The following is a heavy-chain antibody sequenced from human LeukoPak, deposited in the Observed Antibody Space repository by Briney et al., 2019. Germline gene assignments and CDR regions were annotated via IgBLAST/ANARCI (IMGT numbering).Heavy chain of an antibody. V-gene: IGHV3-30*02. Sequence: PGGSLRLSCAASGFTFSTYGMHWVRQAPGKGLEWVAFIRYDGSNKYYADSVEGRFTISRDNSKNTLYLQMNSLRAEDTAVYYCAKDSWGYYGSGSYYDYWGQGTLVTVSS. CDR2: IRYDGSNK. D-gene: IGHD3-10*01. CDR1: GFTFSTYG. J-gene: IGHJ4*02. CDR3: AKDSWGYYGSGSYYDY.